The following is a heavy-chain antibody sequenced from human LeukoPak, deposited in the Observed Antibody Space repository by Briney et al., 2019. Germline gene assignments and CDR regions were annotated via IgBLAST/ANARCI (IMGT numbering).Heavy chain of an antibody. CDR1: GGSISSGGYY. CDR3: ARDSYDYVWGSYRLEYYFDY. J-gene: IGHJ4*02. Sequence: SETLSLTCTVSGGSISSGGYYWSWIRQHPGKGLEWIGYIYYSGSTYYNPSLKSRVTISVDTSKNQFSLKLSSVTAADTAVYYCARDSYDYVWGSYRLEYYFDYWGQGTLVTVSS. V-gene: IGHV4-31*03. D-gene: IGHD3-16*02. CDR2: IYYSGST.